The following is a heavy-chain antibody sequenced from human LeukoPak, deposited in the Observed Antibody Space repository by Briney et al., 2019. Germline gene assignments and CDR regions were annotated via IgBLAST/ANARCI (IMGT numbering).Heavy chain of an antibody. Sequence: SQTLSLTCTVSGGSISSGGYYWSWIRQHPGKGLEWIGYIYYSGSTYYNPSLKSRVTISVDTSKNQFSLKLSSVTAADTAVYYCARGDADEYCIRTTCYAAIHYWGQGTLGTVSS. CDR2: IYYSGST. V-gene: IGHV4-31*03. J-gene: IGHJ4*02. CDR1: GGSISSGGYY. CDR3: ARGDADEYCIRTTCYAAIHY. D-gene: IGHD2-2*01.